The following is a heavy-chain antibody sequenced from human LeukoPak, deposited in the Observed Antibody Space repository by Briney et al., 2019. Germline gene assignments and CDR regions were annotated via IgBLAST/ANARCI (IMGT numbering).Heavy chain of an antibody. CDR1: GFTFSSYA. D-gene: IGHD6-19*01. Sequence: GGSLRLFCAASGFTFSSYAMRWVRQAPGKGLEWVSAISGSGGSTYYADSVKGRFTISRDNSKNTLYLQMNSLRAEDTAVYYCAKDSYSSGWYEGTFDYWGQGTLVTVSS. V-gene: IGHV3-23*01. J-gene: IGHJ4*02. CDR3: AKDSYSSGWYEGTFDY. CDR2: ISGSGGST.